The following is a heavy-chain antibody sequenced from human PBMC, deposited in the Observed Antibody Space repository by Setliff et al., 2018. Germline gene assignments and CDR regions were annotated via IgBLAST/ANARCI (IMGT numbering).Heavy chain of an antibody. V-gene: IGHV3-74*01. CDR3: AGTCSGSGCYAGLES. Sequence: GGSLRLSCAASGFTFSSYWMHWVRQAPGKGLVWVSRINPDGSTTSYADSVKGRFTISRDNSKNTLYLQMNSLRPEDTAVYYCAGTCSGSGCYAGLESWGQGTPVTVSS. D-gene: IGHD2-15*01. CDR2: INPDGSTT. J-gene: IGHJ4*02. CDR1: GFTFSSYW.